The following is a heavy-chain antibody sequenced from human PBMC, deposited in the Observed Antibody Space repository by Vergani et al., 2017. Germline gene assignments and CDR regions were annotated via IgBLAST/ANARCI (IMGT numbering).Heavy chain of an antibody. V-gene: IGHV3-33*01. CDR2: IWYDGSNK. Sequence: QVQLVESGGGVVQPGRSLRLSCAASGFTFSSYGMHWVRQAPGKGLEWVAVIWYDGSNKYYADSVKGRFTISRDNSKNTLYLQMNSLRAEDTAVYYCARESQGIDYWGQGTLVTVSS. CDR3: ARESQGIDY. CDR1: GFTFSSYG. J-gene: IGHJ4*02.